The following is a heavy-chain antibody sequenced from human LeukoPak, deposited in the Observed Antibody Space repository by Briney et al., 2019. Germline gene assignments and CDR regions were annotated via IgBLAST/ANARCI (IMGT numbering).Heavy chain of an antibody. CDR1: GFTFNTHE. Sequence: GGSLRLSCEASGFTFNTHEMNWIRQAPGKGLEWISYITASGTGVHYADSVKGRFTISRDNSKNALYLQMNSLRAEDTAVYYCAKGGASSYYGMDVWGQGTTVTVSS. J-gene: IGHJ6*02. D-gene: IGHD1-26*01. V-gene: IGHV3-48*03. CDR2: ITASGTGV. CDR3: AKGGASSYYGMDV.